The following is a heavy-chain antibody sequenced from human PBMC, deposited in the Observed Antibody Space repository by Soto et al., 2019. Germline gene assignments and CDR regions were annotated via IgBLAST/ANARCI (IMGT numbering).Heavy chain of an antibody. V-gene: IGHV1-18*01. Sequence: QVQLVQSGAEVKKPGASVKVSCKASGYTFTSYGIIWVRQAPGQGLEWMGWISAYNGNTNYAQKLQGGVTMTTDTSTSTAYMELRSLRSDDTAVYYCARVAAAAANGGWFDPWGQGTLVTVSS. CDR3: ARVAAAAANGGWFDP. CDR2: ISAYNGNT. CDR1: GYTFTSYG. J-gene: IGHJ5*02. D-gene: IGHD6-13*01.